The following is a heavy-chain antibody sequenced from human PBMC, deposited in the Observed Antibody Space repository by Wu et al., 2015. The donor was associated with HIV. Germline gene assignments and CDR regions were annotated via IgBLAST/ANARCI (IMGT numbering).Heavy chain of an antibody. Sequence: QVQLVQSGAEVKKPGSSVKVSCKASGGTFSNYGISWVRQAPGQGLEWMGRIIPILGVASYVPKFLGRVTFTADESTRTAYMELSSVRSDDTAVYYCTRGTNSWASDIWGQGTMVIVSS. D-gene: IGHD3-16*01. CDR3: TRGTNSWASDI. V-gene: IGHV1-69*04. CDR2: IIPILGVA. CDR1: GGTFSNYG. J-gene: IGHJ3*02.